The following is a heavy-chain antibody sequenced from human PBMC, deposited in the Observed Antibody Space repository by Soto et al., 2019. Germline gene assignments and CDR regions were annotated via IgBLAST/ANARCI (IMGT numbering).Heavy chain of an antibody. J-gene: IGHJ4*02. V-gene: IGHV4-39*01. D-gene: IGHD3-22*01. CDR2: IYYSGST. CDR3: ARRRNSYYYDSSGYYPFDY. CDR1: GGSISSSSYY. Sequence: SETLSLTCTVSGGSISSSSYYWGWIRQPPGKGLERIGSIYYSGSTYYNPSLKSRVTISVDTSKNQFSLKLSSVTAADTAVYYCARRRNSYYYDSSGYYPFDYWGQGTLVTVS.